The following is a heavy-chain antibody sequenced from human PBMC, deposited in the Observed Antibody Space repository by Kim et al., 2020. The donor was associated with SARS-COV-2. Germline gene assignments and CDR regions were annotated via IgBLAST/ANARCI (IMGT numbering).Heavy chain of an antibody. CDR1: GFTFSSYW. Sequence: GGSLRLSCAASGFTFSSYWMSWVRQAPGKGLEWVANIKQDGSEKYYVDSVKGRFTISRDNAKNSLYLQMNSLRAEDTAVYYCARVDYYDSSGHEGGAFDIWGQGTMVTVSS. D-gene: IGHD3-22*01. J-gene: IGHJ3*02. CDR3: ARVDYYDSSGHEGGAFDI. CDR2: IKQDGSEK. V-gene: IGHV3-7*05.